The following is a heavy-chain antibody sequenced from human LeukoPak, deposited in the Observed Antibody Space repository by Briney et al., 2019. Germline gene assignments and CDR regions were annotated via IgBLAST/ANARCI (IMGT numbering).Heavy chain of an antibody. CDR1: GGSISSSSYY. V-gene: IGHV4-39*01. Sequence: SETLSLTCTVSGGSISSSSYYRVWIRQPPGKGLEWIGTISYSGSTYYNPSLRSRVTISVDTSKNQFSLKLSSVTAADTAVYYCARRKTGTMEDYWGQGTLVTVSS. D-gene: IGHD1-7*01. CDR3: ARRKTGTMEDY. CDR2: ISYSGST. J-gene: IGHJ4*02.